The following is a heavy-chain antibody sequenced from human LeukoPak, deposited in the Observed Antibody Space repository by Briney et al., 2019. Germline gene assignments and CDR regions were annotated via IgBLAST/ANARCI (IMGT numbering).Heavy chain of an antibody. D-gene: IGHD4-23*01. J-gene: IGHJ4*02. V-gene: IGHV3-7*01. CDR2: IKQDGSEK. CDR3: ARVNLRWENYFDY. CDR1: GFTFSGYW. Sequence: PGGSLRLSCAASGFTFSGYWMSWVRQAPGKGLEWVANIKQDGSEKYYVDSVKGRFTISRDNAKNSLYLQMNSLRAEDTAVYYCARVNLRWENYFDYWGQGTLVTVSS.